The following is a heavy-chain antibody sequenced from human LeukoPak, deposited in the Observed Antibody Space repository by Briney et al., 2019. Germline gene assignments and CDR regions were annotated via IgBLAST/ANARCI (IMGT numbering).Heavy chain of an antibody. D-gene: IGHD5-12*01. CDR1: RFTFSSYW. CDR2: IKQDGSEK. J-gene: IGHJ4*02. CDR3: ARARGGYDFDY. V-gene: IGHV3-7*03. Sequence: GGSLRLSCAASRFTFSSYWMSWVRQAPGKGLEWVANIKQDGSEKYYVDSVKGRFTISRDNAKNSLYLQLNSLRAEDMAVYYCARARGGYDFDYWGQGTLVTVSS.